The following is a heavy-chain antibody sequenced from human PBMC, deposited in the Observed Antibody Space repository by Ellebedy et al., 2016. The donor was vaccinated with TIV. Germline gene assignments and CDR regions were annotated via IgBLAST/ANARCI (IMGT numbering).Heavy chain of an antibody. CDR3: AKDRGGTGDFDY. CDR2: INTDTGHT. D-gene: IGHD3-16*01. CDR1: GYTFALYT. J-gene: IGHJ4*02. Sequence: AASVKVSCKASGYTFALYTMHWVRQAPGPRLEWLGWINTDTGHTEYSQNFQGRVTFTTDTAASTVYMRLSSLGSEDTAVYYWAKDRGGTGDFDYWGQGTLVTVSS. V-gene: IGHV1-3*04.